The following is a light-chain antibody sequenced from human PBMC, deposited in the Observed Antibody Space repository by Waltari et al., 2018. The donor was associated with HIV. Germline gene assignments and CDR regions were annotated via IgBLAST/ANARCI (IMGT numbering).Light chain of an antibody. V-gene: IGKV4-1*01. J-gene: IGKJ1*01. CDR3: QQYYSTPWT. Sequence: DIVMTQSPDSLVESLGERATINCKSSQSVLYRSNNRNYLAWYQQKPGQPPKLLIYWASTRESGVPDRFSGRGSGTDFTLTISSLQAEDVAVYYCQQYYSTPWTFGQGTKVEIK. CDR2: WAS. CDR1: QSVLYRSNNRNY.